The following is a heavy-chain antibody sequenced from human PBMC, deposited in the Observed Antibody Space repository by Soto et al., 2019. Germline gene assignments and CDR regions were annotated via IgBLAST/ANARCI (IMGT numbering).Heavy chain of an antibody. Sequence: QLQLQESGSGLVKPSQTLSLTCAVSGGSISSGGYSWSWIRQPPGKGLEWIGYTYHSGSTYYNPSHKSRVTISVDRSKTQFSLELSSVTAADTAVYYCASRRDGYNDYGYWGQGTVVTVSS. CDR3: ASRRDGYNDYGY. CDR2: TYHSGST. CDR1: GGSISSGGYS. V-gene: IGHV4-30-2*01. D-gene: IGHD4-17*01. J-gene: IGHJ4*02.